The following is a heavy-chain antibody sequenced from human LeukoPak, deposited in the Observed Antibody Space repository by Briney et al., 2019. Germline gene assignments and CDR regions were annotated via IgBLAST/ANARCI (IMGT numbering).Heavy chain of an antibody. CDR1: GFTVSSNY. Sequence: GGSLRLSCAASGFTVSSNYMSWVRQAPGKGLEWVSVISGSGVSTYYADSVKGRFTISRDNSKNTLYLQMNSLRAEDTAVYYCARSGSGSSWYYFDYWGQGTLVTVSS. CDR3: ARSGSGSSWYYFDY. D-gene: IGHD1-26*01. V-gene: IGHV3-23*01. J-gene: IGHJ4*02. CDR2: ISGSGVST.